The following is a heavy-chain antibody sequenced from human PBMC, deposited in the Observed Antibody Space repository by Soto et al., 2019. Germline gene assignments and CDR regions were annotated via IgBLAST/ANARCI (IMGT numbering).Heavy chain of an antibody. J-gene: IGHJ6*02. D-gene: IGHD6-13*01. V-gene: IGHV1-2*04. CDR1: GYTFTGYY. Sequence: GASVKVSCKASGYTFTGYYMHWVLQAPGQGLEWMGWINPNSGGTNYAQKFQGWVTMTRDTSISTAYMELSRLRSDDTAVYYCARGVVIAAAGTYYYYGMDVWGQGTTVTVSS. CDR2: INPNSGGT. CDR3: ARGVVIAAAGTYYYYGMDV.